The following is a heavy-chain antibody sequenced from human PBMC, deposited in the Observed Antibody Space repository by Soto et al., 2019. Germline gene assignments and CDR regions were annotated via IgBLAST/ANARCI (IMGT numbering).Heavy chain of an antibody. V-gene: IGHV2-5*02. Sequence: QITLKESGPALVKPTQTLTLTCTFSGFSLTTTGVGVGWFRQPPGKAPEWLGVLYWDDDKRFSSSLKSRLTLTKDTTNDQVVLTLTDVGPVDAATYYCAHFAVGTFDLWGQGTMVTVSS. J-gene: IGHJ5*01. D-gene: IGHD7-27*01. CDR2: LYWDDDK. CDR1: GFSLTTTGVG. CDR3: AHFAVGTFDL.